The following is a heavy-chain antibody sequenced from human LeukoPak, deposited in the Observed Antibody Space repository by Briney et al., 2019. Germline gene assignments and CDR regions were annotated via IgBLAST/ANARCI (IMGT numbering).Heavy chain of an antibody. D-gene: IGHD6-13*01. J-gene: IGHJ6*02. CDR2: IYYSGST. CDR3: ARGSGSSWYDDGMDV. V-gene: IGHV4-34*01. CDR1: GGSFRGYY. Sequence: PSETLSLTCAVYGGSFRGYYWGWIRQPPGKGLEWIGSIYYSGSTYYNPSLKSRVTISVDTSKNQFSLKLSSVTAADTAVYYCARGSGSSWYDDGMDVWGQGTTVTVSS.